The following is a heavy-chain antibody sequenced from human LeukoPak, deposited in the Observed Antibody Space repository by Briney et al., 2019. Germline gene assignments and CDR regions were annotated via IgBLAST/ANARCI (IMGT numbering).Heavy chain of an antibody. CDR2: IYYSGST. Sequence: SETLSLTCTVSGGSISSYYWSWIRQPPGKGLEWTGYIYYSGSTNYNPSLKSRVTISVDTSKNQFSLKLSSVTAADTAVYYCASSSWYSYFDYWGQGTLVTVSS. J-gene: IGHJ4*02. CDR3: ASSSWYSYFDY. V-gene: IGHV4-59*01. CDR1: GGSISSYY. D-gene: IGHD6-13*01.